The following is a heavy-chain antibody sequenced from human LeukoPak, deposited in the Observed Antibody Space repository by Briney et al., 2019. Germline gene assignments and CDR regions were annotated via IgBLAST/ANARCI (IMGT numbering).Heavy chain of an antibody. CDR1: GFTFSSYA. V-gene: IGHV3-23*01. D-gene: IGHD2/OR15-2a*01. J-gene: IGHJ4*02. Sequence: PGGSLTLSCTASGFTFSSYAMSWVRQAPGKGLEWVSAISDSGGRTNYADSGQGRFTISRDNSKNTVYLQMDRLRAEDTAVYYCARGFSADYWGQGTLVTVSS. CDR2: ISDSGGRT. CDR3: ARGFSADY.